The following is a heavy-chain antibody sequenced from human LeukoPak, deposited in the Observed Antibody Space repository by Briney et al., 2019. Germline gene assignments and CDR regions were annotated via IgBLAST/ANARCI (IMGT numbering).Heavy chain of an antibody. D-gene: IGHD5-18*01. CDR1: RFTFSSYS. CDR2: ISWNSGSI. CDR3: AKDSEGYSYGYFDY. V-gene: IGHV3-9*03. J-gene: IGHJ4*02. Sequence: SGGSLRLSCAASRFTFSSYSMNWVRQAPGKGLEWVSGISWNSGSIGYADSVKGRFTISRDNAKNSLYLQMNSLRAEDMALYYCAKDSEGYSYGYFDYWGQGTLVTVSS.